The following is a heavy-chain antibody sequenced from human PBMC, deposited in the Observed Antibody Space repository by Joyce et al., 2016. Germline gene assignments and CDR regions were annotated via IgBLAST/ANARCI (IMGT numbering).Heavy chain of an antibody. J-gene: IGHJ1*01. CDR3: ARGGVVHNSYAEYFQH. CDR1: GASINSYY. Sequence: QVQPQGSGPGLVKPSETLSLTCTVSGASINSYYWNWIRQPPGKGLEWIGHIYYSGSTNYSPSLKSRVTISVDTSKNQFSLNLRSVTAADTAVYYCARGGVVHNSYAEYFQHWGQGTLVTVSS. CDR2: IYYSGST. D-gene: IGHD1-1*01. V-gene: IGHV4-59*01.